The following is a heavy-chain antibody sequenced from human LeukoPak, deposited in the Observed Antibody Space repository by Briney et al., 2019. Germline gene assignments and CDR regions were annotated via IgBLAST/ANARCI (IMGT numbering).Heavy chain of an antibody. Sequence: GGSLRLSCAASGFTFDDYATHWVRQAPGKGLEWVSGISWNSGSIGYADSVKGRFTISRDNAKNSLYLQMNSLRAEDTALYYCAKDSRGYYYYYYMDVWGKGTTVTISS. CDR2: ISWNSGSI. V-gene: IGHV3-9*01. D-gene: IGHD3-10*01. J-gene: IGHJ6*03. CDR3: AKDSRGYYYYYYMDV. CDR1: GFTFDDYA.